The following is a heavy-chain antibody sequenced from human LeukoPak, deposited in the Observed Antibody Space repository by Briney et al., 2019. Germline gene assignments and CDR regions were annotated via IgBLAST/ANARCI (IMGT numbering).Heavy chain of an antibody. V-gene: IGHV1-8*03. CDR2: MNPNSGNT. CDR1: GYTFTSYG. D-gene: IGHD2-2*01. J-gene: IGHJ4*02. Sequence: ASVKVSCKASGYTFTSYGISWVRQATGQGLEWMGWMNPNSGNTGYAQKFQGRVTITRNTSISTAYMELSSLRSEDTAVYYCARGPRAGCSSTSCYCDYWGQGTLVTVSS. CDR3: ARGPRAGCSSTSCYCDY.